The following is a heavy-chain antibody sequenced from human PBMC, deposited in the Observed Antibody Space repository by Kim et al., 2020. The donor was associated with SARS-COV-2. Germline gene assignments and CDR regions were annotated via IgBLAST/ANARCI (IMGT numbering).Heavy chain of an antibody. V-gene: IGHV1-3*01. J-gene: IGHJ4*02. Sequence: KYSQKFQGRVTITRDTSASTAYMELSSLRSEDTAVYYCARGGYGSGSGDYWGQGTLVTVSS. D-gene: IGHD3-10*01. CDR3: ARGGYGSGSGDY.